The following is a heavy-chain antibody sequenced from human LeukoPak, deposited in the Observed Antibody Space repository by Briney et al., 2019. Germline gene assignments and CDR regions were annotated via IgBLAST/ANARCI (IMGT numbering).Heavy chain of an antibody. CDR1: GGSISSSSYY. CDR3: ARRRIAVAGGYGMDV. Sequence: SETLSITCTVSGGSISSSSYYWGWIRQPPGKGLEWIGSIYYSGSTYYNPSLKSRVTISVDTSKNQFFLKLSSVTAADTAVYYCARRRIAVAGGYGMDVWGQGTTVTVSS. V-gene: IGHV4-39*07. CDR2: IYYSGST. J-gene: IGHJ6*02. D-gene: IGHD6-19*01.